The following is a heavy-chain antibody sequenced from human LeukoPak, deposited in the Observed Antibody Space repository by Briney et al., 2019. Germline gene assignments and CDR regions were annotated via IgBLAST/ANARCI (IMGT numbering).Heavy chain of an antibody. V-gene: IGHV4-34*01. CDR2: INHSGST. Sequence: SETLSLTCAVYGGSFSGYYWSWIRQPPGKGLEWIGEINHSGSTNYNPSLKSRVTISVDTSKNQFSLKLSSVTAADTAVYYCARDSSGGITMVRGVPPPFDYWGQGTLVTVSS. CDR3: ARDSSGGITMVRGVPPPFDY. J-gene: IGHJ4*02. CDR1: GGSFSGYY. D-gene: IGHD3-10*01.